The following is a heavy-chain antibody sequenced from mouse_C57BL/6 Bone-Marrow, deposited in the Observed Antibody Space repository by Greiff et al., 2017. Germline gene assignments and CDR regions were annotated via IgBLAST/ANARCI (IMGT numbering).Heavy chain of an antibody. CDR1: GYAFTNYL. J-gene: IGHJ2*01. D-gene: IGHD2-3*01. V-gene: IGHV1-54*01. Sequence: VQLQESGAELVRPGTSVKVSCKASGYAFTNYLIAWVKQRPGQGLEWIGVINPGSGGTNYNEKFKGKATLTADKSSSNAYLQISSLTSEDSAVYFCARSRLLRLDYWGQGTTLTVSS. CDR2: INPGSGGT. CDR3: ARSRLLRLDY.